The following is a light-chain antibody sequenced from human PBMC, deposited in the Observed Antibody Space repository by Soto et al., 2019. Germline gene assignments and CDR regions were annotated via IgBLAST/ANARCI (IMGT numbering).Light chain of an antibody. Sequence: QSALTQPASVSGSPGQSITISCTGTSSDVGGYNYVSWYQQHPGKAPKLMIYDVRNRPSGVSNRFSGSKSGKTASLTISGLQAEDEADYYCSSYTSSSTYVFGTGTKLTVL. CDR2: DVR. J-gene: IGLJ1*01. CDR3: SSYTSSSTYV. CDR1: SSDVGGYNY. V-gene: IGLV2-14*01.